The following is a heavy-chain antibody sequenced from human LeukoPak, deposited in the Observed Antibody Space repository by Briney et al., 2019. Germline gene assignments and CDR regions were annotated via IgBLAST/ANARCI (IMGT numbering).Heavy chain of an antibody. J-gene: IGHJ6*03. V-gene: IGHV3-23*01. Sequence: GGSLRLSCAASGFTFSSNAMTWVRQAPGQGLEWVSSISETSSHTFYADSVKGRFTISRDNTKNTLFLQMNSLRVEDTAMYYCAKDLLEAVAGTVYYYYMDVWGKGTTVTVSS. CDR3: AKDLLEAVAGTVYYYYMDV. CDR1: GFTFSSNA. D-gene: IGHD6-19*01. CDR2: ISETSSHT.